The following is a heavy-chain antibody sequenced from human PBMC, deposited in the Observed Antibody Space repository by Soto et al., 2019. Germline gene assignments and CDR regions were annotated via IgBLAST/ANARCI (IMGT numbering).Heavy chain of an antibody. V-gene: IGHV3-30*18. Sequence: QVQLVESGGGVVQPGRSLRLSCAASGFTFSSYGMHWVRQAPGKGLEWVAVISYDGSNKYYADSVKGRFTISRDNSKNTLYLQMNSLRAEDTAVYYCAKVYPLFRYGMDVWGQGTTVTVSS. CDR1: GFTFSSYG. CDR3: AKVYPLFRYGMDV. CDR2: ISYDGSNK. J-gene: IGHJ6*02.